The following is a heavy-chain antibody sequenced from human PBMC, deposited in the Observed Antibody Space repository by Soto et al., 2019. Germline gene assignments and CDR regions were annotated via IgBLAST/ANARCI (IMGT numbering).Heavy chain of an antibody. CDR1: VFTFISYA. D-gene: IGHD1-7*01. Sequence: PGWSLRLSCAASVFTFISYAMSWVRQAPGKGLEWVSAISGSGGSTYYADSVKGRFTISRDNSKNTLYLQMNSLRAEDTAVYYCAKDPHWSRTGTTVNWFDPWGQGTLVTVSS. J-gene: IGHJ5*02. CDR2: ISGSGGST. CDR3: AKDPHWSRTGTTVNWFDP. V-gene: IGHV3-23*01.